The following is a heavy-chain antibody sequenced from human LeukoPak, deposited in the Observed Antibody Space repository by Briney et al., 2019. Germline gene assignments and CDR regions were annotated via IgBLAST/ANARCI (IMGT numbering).Heavy chain of an antibody. J-gene: IGHJ6*02. CDR2: ISAYNGNT. Sequence: ASVKVSCKASGYTFTSYGISWVRQAPGQGLEWMGWISAYNGNTNYAQKLQGRVTMTTDTSTSTAYMELRSLRSDDTAVYYCARELYNYGQYYYYGMDVWGQGTTVTVSS. CDR3: ARELYNYGQYYYYGMDV. V-gene: IGHV1-18*01. CDR1: GYTFTSYG. D-gene: IGHD5-18*01.